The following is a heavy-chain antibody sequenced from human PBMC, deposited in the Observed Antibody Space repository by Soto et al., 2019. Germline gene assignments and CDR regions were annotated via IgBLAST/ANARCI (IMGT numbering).Heavy chain of an antibody. Sequence: GGSLRLSCAASGFTFSSYWMHWVRQAPGKGLVWVSRINSDGSSTSYADSVKGRFTISRDNAKNTLYLQMNSLSAEDTAVYYCARDPSITIFGVVTRGAFDIWGQGTMVTVSS. V-gene: IGHV3-74*01. CDR2: INSDGSST. CDR1: GFTFSSYW. CDR3: ARDPSITIFGVVTRGAFDI. D-gene: IGHD3-3*01. J-gene: IGHJ3*02.